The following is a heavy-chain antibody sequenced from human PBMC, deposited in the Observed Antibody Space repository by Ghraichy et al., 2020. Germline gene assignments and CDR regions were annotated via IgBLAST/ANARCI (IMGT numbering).Heavy chain of an antibody. Sequence: SETLSLTCTVSGGSISSGGYYWSWIRQHPGKGLEWIGYIYYSGSTYYNPSLKSRVTISVDTSKNQFSLKLSSVTAADTAVYYCARRGVGYSYGSGNAFDIWGQGTMVTVSS. J-gene: IGHJ3*02. CDR1: GGSISSGGYY. D-gene: IGHD5-18*01. V-gene: IGHV4-31*03. CDR2: IYYSGST. CDR3: ARRGVGYSYGSGNAFDI.